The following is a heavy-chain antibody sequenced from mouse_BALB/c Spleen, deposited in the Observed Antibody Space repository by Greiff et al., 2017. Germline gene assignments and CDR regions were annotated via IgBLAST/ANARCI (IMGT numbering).Heavy chain of an antibody. CDR3: ARSGGWDYFDY. J-gene: IGHJ2*01. CDR1: GFTFSSFG. D-gene: IGHD1-1*02. CDR2: ISSGSSTI. V-gene: IGHV5-17*02. Sequence: EVQRVESGGGLVQPGGSRKLSCAASGFTFSSFGMHWVRQAPEKGLEWVAYISSGSSTIYYADTVKGRFTISRDNPKNTLFLQMTSLRSEDTAMYYCARSGGWDYFDYWGQGTTLTVSS.